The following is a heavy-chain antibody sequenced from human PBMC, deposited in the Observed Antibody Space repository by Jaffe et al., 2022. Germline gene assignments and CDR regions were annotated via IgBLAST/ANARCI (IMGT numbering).Heavy chain of an antibody. Sequence: QVQLVESGGGVVQPGGSLRLSCAASGFTFSSYGMHWVRQAPGKGLEWVAFIRYDGSNKYYADSVKGRFTISRDNSKNTLYLQMNSLRAEDTAVYYCAKMADYFRGDYCSGGSCYPHSNPNDAFDIWGQGTMVTVSS. CDR1: GFTFSSYG. CDR2: IRYDGSNK. D-gene: IGHD2-15*01. V-gene: IGHV3-30*02. CDR3: AKMADYFRGDYCSGGSCYPHSNPNDAFDI. J-gene: IGHJ3*02.